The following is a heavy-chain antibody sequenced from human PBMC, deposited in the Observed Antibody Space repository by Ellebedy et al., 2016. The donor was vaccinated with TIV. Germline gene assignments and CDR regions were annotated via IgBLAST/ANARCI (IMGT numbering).Heavy chain of an antibody. CDR2: IDPSDSYT. Sequence: KVSCXGSGYSFTSYWISWVRQMPGKGLEWMGRIDPSDSYTNYSPSFQGHVTISADKSISTAYLQWSSLKASDTAMYYCARLGLGYCSSTSCFQPKLFDYWGQGTLVTVSS. V-gene: IGHV5-10-1*01. J-gene: IGHJ4*02. CDR3: ARLGLGYCSSTSCFQPKLFDY. CDR1: GYSFTSYW. D-gene: IGHD2-2*01.